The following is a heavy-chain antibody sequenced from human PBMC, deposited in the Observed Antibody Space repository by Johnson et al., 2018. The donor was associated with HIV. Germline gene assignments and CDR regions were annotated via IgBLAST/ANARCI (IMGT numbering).Heavy chain of an antibody. D-gene: IGHD6-6*01. CDR1: GFTFSSYA. Sequence: VQLVESGGGLVTPGGSLRLSCAASGFTFSSYAMHWVRQAPGKGLEWVAVISYDGSNKYYADSVKGRFTISRDNSKNTLYLQMNSLRAEDTAVYYCAKDRGSALAQLPIFPSAFDIWGQGTMVTVSS. V-gene: IGHV3-30*04. CDR2: ISYDGSNK. CDR3: AKDRGSALAQLPIFPSAFDI. J-gene: IGHJ3*02.